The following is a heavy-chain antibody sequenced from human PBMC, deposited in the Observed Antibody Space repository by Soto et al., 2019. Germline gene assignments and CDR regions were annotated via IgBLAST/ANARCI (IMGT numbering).Heavy chain of an antibody. CDR3: ARGASGYSYG. CDR2: IDSDGSST. Sequence: GGSLRLSCAASGFTFSSYWMHWVRQVPGKGLVWVSHIDSDGSSTTYADSVKGRFTISRDNAKNTLYLQMNGLRAEDTAVYYCARGASGYSYGWGQGTLVPSPQ. D-gene: IGHD5-18*01. V-gene: IGHV3-74*01. CDR1: GFTFSSYW. J-gene: IGHJ4*02.